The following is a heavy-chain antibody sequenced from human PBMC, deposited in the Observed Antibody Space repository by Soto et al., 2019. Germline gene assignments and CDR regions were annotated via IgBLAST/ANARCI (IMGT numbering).Heavy chain of an antibody. V-gene: IGHV4-31*03. CDR2: IYYSGST. CDR1: GGSISSGGYY. D-gene: IGHD4-17*01. CDR3: ARALTTVTLFDP. Sequence: QVQLQESGPGLVKPSQTLSLTCTVSGGSISSGGYYWSWIRQHPGKGLEWIGYIYYSGSTHYNPSLKRRVTISVDTSKNQFSLKLSSVTAAATAVYYCARALTTVTLFDPWGQGTLVTVSS. J-gene: IGHJ5*02.